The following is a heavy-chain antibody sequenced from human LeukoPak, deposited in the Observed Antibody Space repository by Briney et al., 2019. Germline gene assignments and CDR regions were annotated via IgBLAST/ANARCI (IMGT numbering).Heavy chain of an antibody. CDR3: AREGWELTNWYFDL. CDR2: IDHSGST. Sequence: PSETLSLSCVVYGGSFSAYYWSWVRQPPGKGLEWIGEIDHSGSTNYNPSLKSRVAMSIDTSKNQFSLKLSSVTAADTAVYYCAREGWELTNWYFDLWGRGTLVTVSS. CDR1: GGSFSAYY. D-gene: IGHD1-26*01. J-gene: IGHJ2*01. V-gene: IGHV4-34*01.